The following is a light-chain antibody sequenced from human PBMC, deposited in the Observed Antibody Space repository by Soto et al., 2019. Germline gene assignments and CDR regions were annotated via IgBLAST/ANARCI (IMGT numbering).Light chain of an antibody. CDR1: QSVSSNF. Sequence: EIVLTQSPGTLSLSPGERATLSCRASQSVSSNFLAWYQQKPGQAPRLLIYGASSRATGIPDRFSGSGSGTDFTLTISRLEPEDFAVYYCQQYGSSQTLGQGTKLEIK. J-gene: IGKJ2*01. CDR3: QQYGSSQT. CDR2: GAS. V-gene: IGKV3-20*01.